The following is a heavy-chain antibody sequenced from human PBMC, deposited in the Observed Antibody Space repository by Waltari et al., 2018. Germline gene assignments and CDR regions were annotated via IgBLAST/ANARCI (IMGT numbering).Heavy chain of an antibody. CDR1: GYTFTGYA. D-gene: IGHD3-22*01. CDR3: LRDSSGSHFDY. Sequence: LVQSGAEVKKPGASVKVSCKASGYTFTGYAILWVRQAPGQGLEWMWRINPKNCDTHYAQNFQGRVALTTDTSTNTAFMELQRLRSDDTAVYYCLRDSSGSHFDYWGQGTLVTVSS. CDR2: INPKNCDT. J-gene: IGHJ4*02. V-gene: IGHV1-2*06.